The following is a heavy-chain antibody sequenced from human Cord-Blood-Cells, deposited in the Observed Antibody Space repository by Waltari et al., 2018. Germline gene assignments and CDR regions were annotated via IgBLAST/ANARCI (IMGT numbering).Heavy chain of an antibody. CDR1: GYTFTDYS. V-gene: IGHV1-69-2*01. J-gene: IGHJ4*02. Sequence: EVQLVQSGAEVKKPGATVTISCKVSGYTFTDYSLPWVQQAPGKGLEWMGLVDPEDGETIYAEKFQGRVTITADTSTDTAYMELSSLRSEDTAVYYCAILSGTNFDYWGQGTLVTVSS. CDR3: AILSGTNFDY. CDR2: VDPEDGET. D-gene: IGHD1-26*01.